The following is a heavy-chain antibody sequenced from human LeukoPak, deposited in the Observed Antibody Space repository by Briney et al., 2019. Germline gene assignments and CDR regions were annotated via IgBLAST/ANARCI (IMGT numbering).Heavy chain of an antibody. Sequence: GGSLRLSCAASGFTFSSYWMSWVRQAPGKGLEWVANIKHDGSDKYYVDSVKGRFTISRDNAKNSLYLQMNSLRAEDAAVYYCARVRYTYGFDAFAIWGQGTMVTVSS. D-gene: IGHD5-18*01. J-gene: IGHJ3*02. CDR2: IKHDGSDK. V-gene: IGHV3-7*01. CDR1: GFTFSSYW. CDR3: ARVRYTYGFDAFAI.